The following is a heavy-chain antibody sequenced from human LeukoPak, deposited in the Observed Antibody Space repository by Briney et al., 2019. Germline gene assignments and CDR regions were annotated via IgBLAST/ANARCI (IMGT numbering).Heavy chain of an antibody. D-gene: IGHD3-22*01. Sequence: GGSLRLSCAASGFTFSSYAMSWVRQAPGKGLEWVSAICGSGGSTYYADSVKGRFTISRDNSKNTLYLHMNSLRAEDTAVYYCAKVADVVVVINAFDTWGQGTMVTVSS. CDR3: AKVADVVVVINAFDT. J-gene: IGHJ3*02. CDR1: GFTFSSYA. V-gene: IGHV3-23*01. CDR2: ICGSGGST.